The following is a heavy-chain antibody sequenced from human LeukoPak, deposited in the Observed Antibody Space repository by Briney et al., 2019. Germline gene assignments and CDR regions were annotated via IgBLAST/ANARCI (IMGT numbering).Heavy chain of an antibody. CDR2: ISGRGGST. V-gene: IGHV3-23*01. Sequence: TGGSLRLSCAASGFTFSSYAMSWVRHARGKGLEWVSAISGRGGSTYYADSVKGRFTLPRDNSKNALYLQMNRLSAEDTAVSYCAKDPLVDDSSGPPGGWGQGTLVTVSS. J-gene: IGHJ4*02. CDR3: AKDPLVDDSSGPPGG. D-gene: IGHD3-22*01. CDR1: GFTFSSYA.